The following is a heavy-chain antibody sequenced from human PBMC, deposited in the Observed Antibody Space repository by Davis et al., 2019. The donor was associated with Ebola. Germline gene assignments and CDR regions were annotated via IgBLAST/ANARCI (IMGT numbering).Heavy chain of an antibody. D-gene: IGHD2-15*01. CDR2: IYSSGIT. Sequence: SETLSLTCSVSGGSVSNYYWSWIRQSPGKGLEWIGYIYSSGITNYNPSLKSGVTITIDTSQRQLSLKLSSGTAADTAVYYCAREDASSTSADYWGQGILVTVSS. V-gene: IGHV4-59*02. CDR1: GGSVSNYY. J-gene: IGHJ4*02. CDR3: AREDASSTSADY.